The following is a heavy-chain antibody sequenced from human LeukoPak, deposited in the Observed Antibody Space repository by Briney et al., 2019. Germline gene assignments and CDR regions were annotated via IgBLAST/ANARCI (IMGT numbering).Heavy chain of an antibody. CDR1: GFTFSSYG. V-gene: IGHV3-30*18. CDR3: AKDLGTACGY. CDR2: ISYDGSNK. J-gene: IGHJ4*02. D-gene: IGHD2-21*02. Sequence: QPGGSLGLSCAASGFTFSSYGMHWVRQAPGKGLEWVAVISYDGSNKYYADSVKGGFTISRDNSKNTLYLQMNSLRAEDTAVYYCAKDLGTACGYWGQGTLVTVSS.